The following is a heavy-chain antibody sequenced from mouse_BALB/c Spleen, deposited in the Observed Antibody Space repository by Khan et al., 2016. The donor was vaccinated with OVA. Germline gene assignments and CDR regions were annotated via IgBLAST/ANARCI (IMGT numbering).Heavy chain of an antibody. CDR3: ARFCHYSGHAMDD. CDR1: GYSITSGYS. D-gene: IGHD2-12*01. J-gene: IGHJ4*01. V-gene: IGHV3-1*02. Sequence: EVQLQESGPDLVKPSQSLSPTCTVTGYSITSGYSWHWIRQFPGNKLEWMGYIHYSGSTNYNPSLKSRISITRDTSKNQLFLQLKSVTTEDTATYYCARFCHYSGHAMDDWGQGSSVTVSS. CDR2: IHYSGST.